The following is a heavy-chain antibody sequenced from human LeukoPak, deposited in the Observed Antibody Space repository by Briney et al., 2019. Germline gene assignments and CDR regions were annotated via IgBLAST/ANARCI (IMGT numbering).Heavy chain of an antibody. D-gene: IGHD3-22*01. CDR2: ISHDGSNK. V-gene: IGHV3-30-3*01. CDR1: GFTFSSYA. Sequence: GGSLRLSCAASGFTFSSYAMHWVRQAPGKGPEWVAVISHDGSNKYYADSVKGRFTISRDNSKNTLYLQMNSLRAEDTAVYYCARDRTYYDSSGPFDYWGQGTLVTVSS. CDR3: ARDRTYYDSSGPFDY. J-gene: IGHJ4*02.